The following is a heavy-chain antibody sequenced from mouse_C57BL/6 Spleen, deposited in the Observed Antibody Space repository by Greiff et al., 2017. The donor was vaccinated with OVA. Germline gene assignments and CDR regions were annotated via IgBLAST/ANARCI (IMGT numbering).Heavy chain of an antibody. J-gene: IGHJ3*01. CDR1: GYSITSGYY. V-gene: IGHV3-6*01. CDR3: ARSRQLRPFAY. Sequence: EVQLQESGPGLVKPSQSLSLTCSVTGYSITSGYYWYWIRQSPGNKLEWMGYISYDGSNNYNPSLKNRISITRDTSKNQFFLKLNSVTTEDTATYYCARSRQLRPFAYWGQGTLVTVSA. CDR2: ISYDGSN. D-gene: IGHD3-2*02.